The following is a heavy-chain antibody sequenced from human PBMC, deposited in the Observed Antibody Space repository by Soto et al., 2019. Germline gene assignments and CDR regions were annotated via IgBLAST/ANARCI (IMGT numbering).Heavy chain of an antibody. CDR3: AKGPHSSGWHYFDY. Sequence: SCAASGITFSSYAMSWVRQAPGKGLEWVSTVSGSGANTYYADSVKGRFTISRDNSENTLYLQMISLRAEDMAIYYCAKGPHSSGWHYFDYWGQGTLVTVSS. D-gene: IGHD6-19*01. CDR1: GITFSSYA. V-gene: IGHV3-23*01. CDR2: VSGSGANT. J-gene: IGHJ4*02.